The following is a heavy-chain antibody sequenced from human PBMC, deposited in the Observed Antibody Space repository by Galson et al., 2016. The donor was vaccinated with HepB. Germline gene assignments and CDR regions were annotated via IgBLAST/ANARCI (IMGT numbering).Heavy chain of an antibody. D-gene: IGHD3-9*01. Sequence: SLRLSCAASGFTFSNYAMHWVRQAPGKGLEWVAVIWYDGSSKYYIDSVKGRFTISRDNSKNTLNLQMSSLRAEDTAVYYCAKEGRDILSGYYNGYAFEIWGQGTMVTVCS. V-gene: IGHV3-33*06. CDR2: IWYDGSSK. CDR1: GFTFSNYA. J-gene: IGHJ3*02. CDR3: AKEGRDILSGYYNGYAFEI.